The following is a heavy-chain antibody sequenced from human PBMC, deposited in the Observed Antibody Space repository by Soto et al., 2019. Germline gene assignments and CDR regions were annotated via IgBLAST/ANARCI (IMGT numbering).Heavy chain of an antibody. V-gene: IGHV4-59*01. CDR3: AREGLTGTIGLYYYYGMDV. D-gene: IGHD1-7*01. CDR2: IYYSGST. Sequence: QVQLQESGPGLVKPSETLSLTCTVSGGSISSYYWRWIRQPPGKGLEWIGYIYYSGSTNYNPSLTSRVTLSGATSKNQGLLKLCSVTAADTAVYYCAREGLTGTIGLYYYYGMDVWGQGTTVTVSS. CDR1: GGSISSYY. J-gene: IGHJ6*02.